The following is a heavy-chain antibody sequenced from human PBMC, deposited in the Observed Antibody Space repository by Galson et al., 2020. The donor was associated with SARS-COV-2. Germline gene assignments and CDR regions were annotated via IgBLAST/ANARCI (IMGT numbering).Heavy chain of an antibody. CDR1: GYTLTELS. Sequence: GASVKVSCEVSGYTLTELSMHWVRQAPGKGLEWMGGFDPEDGETIYAQKFQGRVTMTEDTSTDTAYMELSSLRSEDTAVYYCATAPGIAAAGSWFDPWGQGTLVTVSS. D-gene: IGHD6-13*01. CDR2: FDPEDGET. CDR3: ATAPGIAAAGSWFDP. J-gene: IGHJ5*02. V-gene: IGHV1-24*01.